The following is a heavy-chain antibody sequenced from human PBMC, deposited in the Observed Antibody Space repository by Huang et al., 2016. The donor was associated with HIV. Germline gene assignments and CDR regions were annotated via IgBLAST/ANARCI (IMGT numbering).Heavy chain of an antibody. CDR1: GFTFSSYG. V-gene: IGHV3-30*18. CDR2: ISYDGKTK. CDR3: AKGGSAAAVLDF. Sequence: QVQLVESGGGVVQPGRSLRISCAASGFTFSSYGMHWVRQAPGKGVEWWAVISYDGKTKYYAYAVKGRFSISRDNSKTTVYLQLNSLRVEDTAVYYCAKGGSAAAVLDFWGQGTLVTVSS. J-gene: IGHJ4*02. D-gene: IGHD6-13*01.